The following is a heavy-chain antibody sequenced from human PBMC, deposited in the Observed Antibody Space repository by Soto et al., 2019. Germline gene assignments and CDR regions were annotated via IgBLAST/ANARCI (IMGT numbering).Heavy chain of an antibody. CDR1: GRSISSGGYS. J-gene: IGHJ6*04. CDR3: ARTRGGFLGSPGMDI. V-gene: IGHV4-30-2*01. CDR2: SYHSGSA. D-gene: IGHD3-3*01. Sequence: QLQLQESGSGMVKPSQTLSLTCAVSGRSISSGGYSWIWIRQPPGKVLAWIGYSYHSGSAYYTPSPKRRVTISVDRSKSQFSLNLSSVTAAETPGHYCARTRGGFLGSPGMDIQGDGPTVSVYS.